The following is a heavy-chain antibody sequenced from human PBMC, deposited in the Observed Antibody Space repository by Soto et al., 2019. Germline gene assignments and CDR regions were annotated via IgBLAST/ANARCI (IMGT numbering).Heavy chain of an antibody. J-gene: IGHJ4*02. D-gene: IGHD2-2*01. CDR3: ASTLVPSSPRPY. CDR1: GFTFSSFA. CDR2: ISYDGSNK. V-gene: IGHV3-30-3*01. Sequence: QPGGSLRLSCAASGFTFSSFAMHWVRQAPGKGLEWVAVISYDGSNKDYADSVKGRFTISRDNSKNTLYLQMNSLRTEDTAVYYCASTLVPSSPRPYWGQGTLVTVSS.